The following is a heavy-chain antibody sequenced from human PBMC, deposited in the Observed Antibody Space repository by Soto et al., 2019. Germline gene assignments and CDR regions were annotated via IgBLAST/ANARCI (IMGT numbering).Heavy chain of an antibody. CDR3: ARQYHGGMDV. CDR2: IYYSGST. J-gene: IGHJ6*02. D-gene: IGHD2-2*01. V-gene: IGHV4-31*03. CDR1: GDSISSGGYY. Sequence: SETLSLTCTVSGDSISSGGYYWSRIRQHPGKGLEWIGYIYYSGSTYYNPSLKSRVTISVDTSKNQFSLKLSSVTAADTAVYYCARQYHGGMDVWGQGTTVTVSS.